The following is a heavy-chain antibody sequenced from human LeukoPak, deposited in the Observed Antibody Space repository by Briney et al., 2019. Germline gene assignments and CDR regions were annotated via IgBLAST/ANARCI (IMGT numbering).Heavy chain of an antibody. CDR3: AKDRSHYYDSSGHRGAFDI. D-gene: IGHD3-22*01. J-gene: IGHJ3*02. CDR1: GFTFSSYA. Sequence: AGGSLRLSCAASGFTFSSYAMSWVRQAPGKGLEWVSAISGSGGSTYYADSVKGRFTISRDNSKNTLYLQMNSLRAEDTAVYYCAKDRSHYYDSSGHRGAFDIWGQGTMVTVSS. V-gene: IGHV3-23*01. CDR2: ISGSGGST.